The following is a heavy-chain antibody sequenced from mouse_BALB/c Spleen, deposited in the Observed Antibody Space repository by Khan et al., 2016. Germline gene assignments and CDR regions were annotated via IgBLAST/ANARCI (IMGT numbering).Heavy chain of an antibody. V-gene: IGHV1-80*01. CDR2: NYPGDGDI. CDR1: GYVFSSYW. Sequence: QVQLQQSGAELVRPGSSVKISCKASGYVFSSYWMNWVKQRPGQGLEWIGQNYPGDGDINYNAKFKGKATLTADKSSTTAYMQLNSLTSEDPAVYFCARMNEASFAYWGQGTLVTVSA. CDR3: ARMNEASFAY. J-gene: IGHJ3*01.